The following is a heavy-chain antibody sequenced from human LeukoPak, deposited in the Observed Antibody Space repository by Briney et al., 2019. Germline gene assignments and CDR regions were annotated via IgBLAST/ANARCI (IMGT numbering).Heavy chain of an antibody. V-gene: IGHV1-2*02. J-gene: IGHJ3*02. CDR3: ARAPKNDAYDI. CDR2: INPNSGDT. CDR1: GYTFTGYY. Sequence: GASVKVSCKASGYTFTGYYIHWVRQAPGQGLEWVAWINPNSGDTHYAQNFQGRVTMTRDTSISTASLDLSRLRSDDTAVYYCARAPKNDAYDIWGRGTMVTASS.